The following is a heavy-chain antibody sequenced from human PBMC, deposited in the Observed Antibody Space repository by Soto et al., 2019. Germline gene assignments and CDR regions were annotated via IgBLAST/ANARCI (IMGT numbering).Heavy chain of an antibody. CDR3: ARGDYYDTNGPFSDAFDI. V-gene: IGHV3-66*01. J-gene: IGHJ3*02. Sequence: GGSLRLSCAASGFTVSSNYMSWVRQAPGKGLEWVSVIYSGGSTYYADSLKGRITISRDNAKNSLYLQMSSLRAEDTAVYYCARGDYYDTNGPFSDAFDIWGQGTMVTVSS. CDR1: GFTVSSNY. D-gene: IGHD3-22*01. CDR2: IYSGGST.